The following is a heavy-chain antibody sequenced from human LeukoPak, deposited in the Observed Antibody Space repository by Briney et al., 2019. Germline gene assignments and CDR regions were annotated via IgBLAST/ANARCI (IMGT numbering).Heavy chain of an antibody. CDR3: ARGRSGWYGSGAFDI. D-gene: IGHD6-19*01. CDR2: INHSGST. Sequence: PSETLSLTCTVSGGSISSYYWSWIRQPPGKGLEWIGEINHSGSTNYNPSLKSRVTISVDTSKNQFSLKLSSVTAADTAVYYCARGRSGWYGSGAFDIWGQGTTVTVSS. V-gene: IGHV4-34*01. CDR1: GGSISSYY. J-gene: IGHJ3*02.